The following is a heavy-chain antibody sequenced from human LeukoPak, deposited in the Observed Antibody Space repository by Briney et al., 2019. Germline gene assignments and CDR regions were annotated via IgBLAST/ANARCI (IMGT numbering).Heavy chain of an antibody. D-gene: IGHD3-10*01. Sequence: SETLSLTCTVSGGSISSYYWSWIRQPPGKGLEWIGYIYYSGSTNYNPSLKSRVTISVDTSKNQFSLKLSSVTAADTAVYYCARDGGWFGEFGHWFDPWGQGTLVTVSS. J-gene: IGHJ5*02. CDR3: ARDGGWFGEFGHWFDP. CDR1: GGSISSYY. CDR2: IYYSGST. V-gene: IGHV4-59*01.